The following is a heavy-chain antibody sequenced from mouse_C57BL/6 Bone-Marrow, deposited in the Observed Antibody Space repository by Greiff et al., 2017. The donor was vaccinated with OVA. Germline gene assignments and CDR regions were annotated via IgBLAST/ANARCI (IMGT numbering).Heavy chain of an antibody. V-gene: IGHV1-26*01. Sequence: VQLQQSGPELVKPGASVKISCKASGYTFTDYYMNWVKQSHGKSLEWIGDINPNNGGTSYNQKFKGKATLTVDKSSSTAYMELRSLTSEDSAVYYCARRRVYYGSSYEGGAMDYWGQGTSVTVSS. J-gene: IGHJ4*01. D-gene: IGHD1-1*01. CDR2: INPNNGGT. CDR1: GYTFTDYY. CDR3: ARRRVYYGSSYEGGAMDY.